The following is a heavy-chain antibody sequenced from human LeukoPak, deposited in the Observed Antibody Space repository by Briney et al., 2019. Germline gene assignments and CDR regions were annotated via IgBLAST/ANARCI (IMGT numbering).Heavy chain of an antibody. CDR2: INNDGTYT. D-gene: IGHD3-16*01. J-gene: IGHJ5*02. CDR1: GFTSSSYW. Sequence: GGSLRLSCAVSGFTSSSYWMHWVRQAPGKGLVWVSRINNDGTYTVYADSVKGRFTISRDNAKNTLYLQMNSLRAEDTAVYYCAKSGGVRFDPWGQGTLVTVSS. CDR3: AKSGGVRFDP. V-gene: IGHV3-74*01.